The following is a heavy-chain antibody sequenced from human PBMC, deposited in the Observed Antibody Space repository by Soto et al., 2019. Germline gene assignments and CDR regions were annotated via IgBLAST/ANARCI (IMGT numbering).Heavy chain of an antibody. D-gene: IGHD1-26*01. Sequence: EVRLLESGGGLVQPGGSLRLSCAASGFSFSSYDMTWVRQAPGQGLEWVSSLSVTGGGPYYADSVRGRFTMSRDNSKNTLALEMSGLRADDSAVYYCAKGRETTTSAKFCFDNWVQGTLVTVSS. CDR2: LSVTGGGP. V-gene: IGHV3-23*01. CDR1: GFSFSSYD. CDR3: AKGRETTTSAKFCFDN. J-gene: IGHJ4*02.